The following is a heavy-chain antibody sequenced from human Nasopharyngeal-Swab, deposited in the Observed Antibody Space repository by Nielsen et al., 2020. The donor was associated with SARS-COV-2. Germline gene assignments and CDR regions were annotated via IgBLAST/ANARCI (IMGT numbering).Heavy chain of an antibody. CDR1: GFTFSSYA. V-gene: IGHV3-23*01. CDR3: AKGGSAEWLAFSYYGMDV. CDR2: TSGSGGST. J-gene: IGHJ6*02. Sequence: GGSLRLSCAASGFTFSSYAMSRVRQAPGKGLEWVSATSGSGGSTYYADSVKGRFTISRDNSKNTLYLQMNSLRAEDTAVYYCAKGGSAEWLAFSYYGMDVWGQGTTVTVSS. D-gene: IGHD6-19*01.